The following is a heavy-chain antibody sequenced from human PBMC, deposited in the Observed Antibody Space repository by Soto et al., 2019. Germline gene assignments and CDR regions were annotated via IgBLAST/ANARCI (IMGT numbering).Heavy chain of an antibody. V-gene: IGHV5-10-1*01. CDR1: DEIFNTYW. CDR3: GRDFGSGHADV. D-gene: IGHD1-26*01. Sequence: GESLKISCQTSDEIFNTYWIAWVRQMPGRGLEWVGRIDPSDSYTTYNPSLKGHVILSVDKSMNTAYVQWTSLRASDTAMYFCGRDFGSGHADVWGQGTLVTVSS. CDR2: IDPSDSYT. J-gene: IGHJ1*01.